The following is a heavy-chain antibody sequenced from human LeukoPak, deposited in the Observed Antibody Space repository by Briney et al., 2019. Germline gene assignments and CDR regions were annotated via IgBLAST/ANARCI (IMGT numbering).Heavy chain of an antibody. CDR3: ARSSRGGFGEFFFDY. Sequence: ASVKVSCKASGYTFTSYAMHWVRQAPGQRLEWMGWINAGNGNTKYSQKFQGRVTITRDTSASTAYMELSSLRSEDTAVYYCARSSRGGFGEFFFDYWGQGTLVTVSS. V-gene: IGHV1-3*01. CDR2: INAGNGNT. J-gene: IGHJ4*02. D-gene: IGHD3-10*01. CDR1: GYTFTSYA.